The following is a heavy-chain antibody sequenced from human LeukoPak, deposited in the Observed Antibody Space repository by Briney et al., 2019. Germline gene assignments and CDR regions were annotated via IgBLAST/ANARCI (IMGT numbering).Heavy chain of an antibody. CDR2: TYYRSKWFN. CDR3: TRGGGAFEV. Sequence: SQTLSLTCAISGDSVSSNSAAWTWIRQSPSRGLEWLGRTYYRSKWFNAYAPSVKGRIIINPDLSKNQFSLQLNSMTPEDTAVYYCTRGGGAFEVWGQGTTVTVS. V-gene: IGHV6-1*01. J-gene: IGHJ3*01. CDR1: GDSVSSNSAA.